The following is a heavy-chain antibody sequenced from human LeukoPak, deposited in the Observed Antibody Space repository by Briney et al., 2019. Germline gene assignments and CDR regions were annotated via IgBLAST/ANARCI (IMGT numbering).Heavy chain of an antibody. Sequence: SETLSLTCTVSGGSISSHYWSWIRQPLGKGLEWIGYIYYSGSTNYNPSLKSRVTISVDTSKNQFSLKLSSVTAADTAVYYCARARGYSGYDLGPFDYWGQGTLVTVSS. J-gene: IGHJ4*02. V-gene: IGHV4-59*11. CDR2: IYYSGST. D-gene: IGHD5-12*01. CDR1: GGSISSHY. CDR3: ARARGYSGYDLGPFDY.